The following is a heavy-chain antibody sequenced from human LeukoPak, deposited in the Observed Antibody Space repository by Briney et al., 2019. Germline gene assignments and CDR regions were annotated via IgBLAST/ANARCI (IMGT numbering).Heavy chain of an antibody. CDR1: AHSSSSKSAA. CDR3: ARVGPGDPFDWYFDL. Sequence: SLTLSLTCPISAHSSSSKSAAWNWFSQPPSRGLKWLGRSYYRSKWYDDYAVSVKSRIAINPHTSKNQFSLQLNSVTPEDTGVYYCARVGPGDPFDWYFDLWGGGTLVSVSS. J-gene: IGHJ2*01. D-gene: IGHD3-16*01. CDR2: SYYRSKWYD. V-gene: IGHV6-1*01.